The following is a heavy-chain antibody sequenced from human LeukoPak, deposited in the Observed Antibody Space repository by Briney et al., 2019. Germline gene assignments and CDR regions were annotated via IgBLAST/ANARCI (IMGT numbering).Heavy chain of an antibody. V-gene: IGHV1-2*02. Sequence: ASVKVSCKASGHTFTGYYMHWVRQAPGQGLEWMGWINPNSGGTNYAQKFQGRVTMTRDTSISTAYVELSRLRSDDTAVYYCASKQWLVQRDWFDPWGQGTLVTVSS. CDR1: GHTFTGYY. D-gene: IGHD6-19*01. CDR2: INPNSGGT. CDR3: ASKQWLVQRDWFDP. J-gene: IGHJ5*02.